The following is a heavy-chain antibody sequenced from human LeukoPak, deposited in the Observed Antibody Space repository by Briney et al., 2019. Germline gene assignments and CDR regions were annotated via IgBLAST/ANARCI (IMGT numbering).Heavy chain of an antibody. CDR2: IYYSGST. CDR3: ARSADIVAPDRRGFEY. CDR1: GDSISRCGYY. Sequence: PSHTLSLTCTVSGDSISRCGYYWSWIRQHPGKVLDRIGYIYYSGSTYYNPYIKSRVTISVDTSKNQFSLKLSSVTAADTAVYYCARSADIVAPDRRGFEYWGQGTLVTVSS. J-gene: IGHJ4*02. V-gene: IGHV4-31*03. D-gene: IGHD5-12*01.